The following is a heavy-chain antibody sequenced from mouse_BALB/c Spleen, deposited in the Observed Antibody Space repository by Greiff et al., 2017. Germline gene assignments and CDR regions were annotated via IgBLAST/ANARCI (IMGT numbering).Heavy chain of an antibody. Sequence: EVMLVESGGGLVQPGGSLKLSCAASGFTFSSYGMSWVRQTPDKRLELVATINSNGGSTYYPDSVKGRFTISRDNAKNTLYLQMSSLKSEDTAMYYCARDRGDYWGQGASVTVSS. CDR1: GFTFSSYG. CDR2: INSNGGST. V-gene: IGHV5-6-3*01. J-gene: IGHJ4*01. D-gene: IGHD3-1*01. CDR3: ARDRGDY.